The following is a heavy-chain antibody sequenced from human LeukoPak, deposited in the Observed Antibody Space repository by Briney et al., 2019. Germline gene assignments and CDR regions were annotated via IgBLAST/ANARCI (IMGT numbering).Heavy chain of an antibody. Sequence: GGSLRLSCAASGFTFSSYWMNWVRQAPGKGLVWVSRIASDGNSTTYADSVKGRFTISRDNAKNSLYLQMHSLRAEDTAVYYCAKAPSGSYVPFEFWGQGTLVTVSS. V-gene: IGHV3-74*01. CDR2: IASDGNST. J-gene: IGHJ4*02. D-gene: IGHD1-26*01. CDR3: AKAPSGSYVPFEF. CDR1: GFTFSSYW.